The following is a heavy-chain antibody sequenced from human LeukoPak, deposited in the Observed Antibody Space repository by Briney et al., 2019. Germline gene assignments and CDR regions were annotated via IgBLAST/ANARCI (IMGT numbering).Heavy chain of an antibody. CDR2: IYYSGST. CDR3: ARWANYDILTGYYVPTNDAFDF. D-gene: IGHD3-9*01. V-gene: IGHV4-31*03. CDR1: GGSVSSGGYY. Sequence: PSETLSLTCTVSGGSVSSGGYYRSWIRQHPGKGLEWIGYIYYSGSTYYNPSLKSRVTISVDTSKNQFSLKLSSVTAADTAVYYCARWANYDILTGYYVPTNDAFDFWGQGTMVTVSS. J-gene: IGHJ3*01.